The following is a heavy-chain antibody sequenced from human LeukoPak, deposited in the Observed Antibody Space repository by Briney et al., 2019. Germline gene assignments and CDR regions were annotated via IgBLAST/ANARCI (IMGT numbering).Heavy chain of an antibody. Sequence: ASVKVSCKASGYTFTSYYMHWVRQAPGQGLEWMGIINPSGGSTSYAQNFQGRVTMTRDTSTSTVYMELSSLRSEDTAVYYCASIGYGFHYMDVWGKGTTVTVPS. CDR1: GYTFTSYY. CDR3: ASIGYGFHYMDV. CDR2: INPSGGST. D-gene: IGHD3-10*01. J-gene: IGHJ6*03. V-gene: IGHV1-46*01.